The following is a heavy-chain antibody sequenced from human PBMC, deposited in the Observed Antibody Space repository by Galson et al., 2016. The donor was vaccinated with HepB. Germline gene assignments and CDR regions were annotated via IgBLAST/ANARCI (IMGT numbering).Heavy chain of an antibody. Sequence: SLRLSCEASGFSFRNFDMHWVRQAPGKGLEWVSTIDSAGDTHSPGSVKGRFASSTENAKNSLDLQMNSLRAGDTAVYYCARGKYNSGWHRGWKGPNYLDPWGQGTLVTVSS. CDR1: GFSFRNFD. D-gene: IGHD6-19*01. CDR2: IDSAGDT. CDR3: ARGKYNSGWHRGWKGPNYLDP. J-gene: IGHJ5*02. V-gene: IGHV3-13*01.